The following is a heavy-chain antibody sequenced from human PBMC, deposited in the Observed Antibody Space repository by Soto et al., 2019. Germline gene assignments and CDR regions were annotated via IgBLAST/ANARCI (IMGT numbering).Heavy chain of an antibody. CDR1: GYTFTGYY. Sequence: GASVKVSCKASGYTFTGYYMHWVRQAPGQGLEWMGWINPNSGGTNYAQKFQGWVTMTRDTSISTAYMELSRLRSDDTAVYYCARAPSAGGVLRYCDREPPFDYWGQGTLVTVSS. D-gene: IGHD3-9*01. CDR2: INPNSGGT. CDR3: ARAPSAGGVLRYCDREPPFDY. J-gene: IGHJ4*02. V-gene: IGHV1-2*04.